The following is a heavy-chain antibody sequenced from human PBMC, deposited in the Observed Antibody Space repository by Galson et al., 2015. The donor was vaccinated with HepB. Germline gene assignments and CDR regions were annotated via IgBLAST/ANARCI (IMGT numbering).Heavy chain of an antibody. J-gene: IGHJ4*02. Sequence: SLRLSCAASGFTFSLYAMHWVRQAPGEGLEWVAVISYHGGEKYYAESVKGRFTISRDNSRNTVYLQMDSLKPEDTAIYYCARVPVSSSSWYYFDYWGQGALVTVSS. CDR3: ARVPVSSSSWYYFDY. D-gene: IGHD6-13*01. CDR1: GFTFSLYA. CDR2: ISYHGGEK. V-gene: IGHV3-30-3*01.